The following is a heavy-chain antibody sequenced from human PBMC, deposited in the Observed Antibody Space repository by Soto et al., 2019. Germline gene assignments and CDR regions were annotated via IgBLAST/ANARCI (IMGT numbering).Heavy chain of an antibody. J-gene: IGHJ4*02. Sequence: QITLKESGPTLVKPTQTLTLTCTFSGFSLSTSGVGVGWIRQPPGKALEWLALIYWDDDKRYSPSLKSRLTITKDTSKNQVVLTMTNMDPLDTATYYCAQRQGEGYYYGSGSYYSGGFGYWGQGTLVTVSS. V-gene: IGHV2-5*02. CDR3: AQRQGEGYYYGSGSYYSGGFGY. CDR2: IYWDDDK. D-gene: IGHD3-10*01. CDR1: GFSLSTSGVG.